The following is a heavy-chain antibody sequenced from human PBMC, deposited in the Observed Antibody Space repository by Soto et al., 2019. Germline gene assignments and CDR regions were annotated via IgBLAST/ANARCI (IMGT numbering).Heavy chain of an antibody. CDR3: ARVGGPISSSRVDP. D-gene: IGHD6-6*01. Sequence: PGGSLRLSCAASGFTFSNYAMNWVRQAPGKGLEWVSGVSNSGSGTYYADSVKGRFTISRDNSKDTLYLQMNSLRAEDTAVYYCARVGGPISSSRVDPWGQGTLVTVSS. J-gene: IGHJ5*02. V-gene: IGHV3-23*01. CDR2: VSNSGSGT. CDR1: GFTFSNYA.